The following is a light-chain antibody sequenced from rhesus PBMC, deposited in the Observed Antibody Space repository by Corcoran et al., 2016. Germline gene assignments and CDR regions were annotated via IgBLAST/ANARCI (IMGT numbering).Light chain of an antibody. V-gene: IGKV1-94*01. J-gene: IGKJ2*01. Sequence: DIQMTQSPSSLSASVGYRVTVTCRASQGVNKELSWYQQKPGKAPTLLINAESSLQTGVASRFSGIGSGTDFTLTTSSLQPEDGATYYCLQDYTTPYSFGQGTKVEIK. CDR1: QGVNKE. CDR2: AES. CDR3: LQDYTTPYS.